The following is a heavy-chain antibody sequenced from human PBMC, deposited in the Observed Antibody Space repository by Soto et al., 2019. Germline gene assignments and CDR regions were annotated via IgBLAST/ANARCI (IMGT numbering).Heavy chain of an antibody. D-gene: IGHD3-10*02. CDR3: AREMFSDYYYYYMDV. J-gene: IGHJ6*03. Sequence: SETLSLTCTASGGSISSYYWSWIRQPPGKGLEWIGYIYYSGSTNYNPSLKSRVTISVDTSKNQFSLKLSSVTAADTAVYYCAREMFSDYYYYYMDVWGKGTTVTVSS. V-gene: IGHV4-59*01. CDR2: IYYSGST. CDR1: GGSISSYY.